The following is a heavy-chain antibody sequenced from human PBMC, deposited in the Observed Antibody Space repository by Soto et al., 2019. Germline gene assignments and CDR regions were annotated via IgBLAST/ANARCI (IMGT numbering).Heavy chain of an antibody. D-gene: IGHD2-2*01. CDR2: IYHTGST. V-gene: IGHV4-4*02. Sequence: SETLSLTCAGSGGSVSRNNWWGWVRQPPGKGLEWIGEIYHTGSTNYIPSLKSRVTISIDRSKNQFSLKLSSVTAADTAVYYCARVPDYWGQGILVTVSS. J-gene: IGHJ4*02. CDR3: ARVPDY. CDR1: GGSVSRNNW.